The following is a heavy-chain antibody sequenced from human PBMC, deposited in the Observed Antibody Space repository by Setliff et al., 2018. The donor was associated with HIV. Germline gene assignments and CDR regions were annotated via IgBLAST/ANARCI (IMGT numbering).Heavy chain of an antibody. Sequence: SGPTLVNPTQTLTLTCTFSAFSLTTRGMSVSWIRQPPGKALEWLARIDWDDNTYYSTSLKTRLTLSKDPSKNQVVLTVSNMGPVDTATYYCAHTRGVSSGYYYNDAFDIWGQGTMVTVSS. D-gene: IGHD3-22*01. V-gene: IGHV2-70*12. CDR1: AFSLTTRGMS. CDR2: IDWDDNT. J-gene: IGHJ3*02. CDR3: AHTRGVSSGYYYNDAFDI.